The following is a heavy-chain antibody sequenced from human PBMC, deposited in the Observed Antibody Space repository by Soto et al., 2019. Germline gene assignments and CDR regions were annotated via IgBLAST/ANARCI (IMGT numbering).Heavy chain of an antibody. J-gene: IGHJ3*02. CDR3: ASYDWGRISAFDI. CDR1: GYTFTSYA. Sequence: ASVKVSCKASGYTFTSYAMHWVRQAPGQRLEGMGWINAGNGNTKYSQKFQGRVTITRDTSASTAYMELSSLRSEDTAVYYCASYDWGRISAFDIWGQGTMVTVSS. CDR2: INAGNGNT. D-gene: IGHD7-27*01. V-gene: IGHV1-3*01.